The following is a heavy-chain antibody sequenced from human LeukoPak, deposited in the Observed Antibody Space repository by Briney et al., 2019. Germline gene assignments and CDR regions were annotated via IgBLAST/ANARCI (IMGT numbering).Heavy chain of an antibody. Sequence: SETLSLTCAVSGGSISSGGYSWSWIRQPPGKGLEWIGYIYHSGSTYYNPSLKSRVTISVDTSKNQFSLKLSSVTAADTAVYYCARLRSSSGSDYWGQGTLVTVSS. CDR1: GGSISSGGYS. J-gene: IGHJ4*02. CDR2: IYHSGST. CDR3: ARLRSSSGSDY. V-gene: IGHV4-30-2*01. D-gene: IGHD6-6*01.